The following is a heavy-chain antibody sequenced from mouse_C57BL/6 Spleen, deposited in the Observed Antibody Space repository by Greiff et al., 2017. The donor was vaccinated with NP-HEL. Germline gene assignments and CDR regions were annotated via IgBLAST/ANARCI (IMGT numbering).Heavy chain of an antibody. V-gene: IGHV14-3*01. D-gene: IGHD1-1*01. CDR2: IDPANGNT. CDR1: GFNIKNTY. J-gene: IGHJ1*03. CDR3: APYYGSPYWYFDV. Sequence: QQQSVAELVRPGASVKLSCTASGFNIKNTYMHWVKQRPEQGLEWIGRIDPANGNTKYAPKFQGKATITADTSSNTAYLQLSSLTSEDTAIYYCAPYYGSPYWYFDVWGTGTTVTVSS.